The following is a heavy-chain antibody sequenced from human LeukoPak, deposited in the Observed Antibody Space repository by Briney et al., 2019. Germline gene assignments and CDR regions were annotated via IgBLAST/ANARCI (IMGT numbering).Heavy chain of an antibody. CDR3: ARPETQYSSGLDGFDI. CDR1: GFTFSSYS. D-gene: IGHD6-19*01. Sequence: GGSLRLSCAASGFTFSSYSMNWVRQAPGKGLEWVSSISSSSSYIYYADSVKGRFTISRDNAKNTLYLQMNSLRTEDTAVYYCARPETQYSSGLDGFDIWGQGTMVTVPS. J-gene: IGHJ3*02. V-gene: IGHV3-21*01. CDR2: ISSSSSYI.